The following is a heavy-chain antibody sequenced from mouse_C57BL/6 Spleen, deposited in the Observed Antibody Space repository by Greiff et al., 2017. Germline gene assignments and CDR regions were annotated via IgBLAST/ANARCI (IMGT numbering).Heavy chain of an antibody. CDR2: IDPSDSYT. CDR1: GYTFTSYW. CDR3: ARLQGYS. J-gene: IGHJ3*02. V-gene: IGHV1-69*01. Sequence: QVQLQQSGAELVMPGASVKLSCKASGYTFTSYWMHWVKQRPGQGLEWIGEIDPSDSYTNYNQKFKGKSTLTVDKSSSTAYMQLSSLTSEDSAVYDCARLQGYSWGRGTLVTVSA.